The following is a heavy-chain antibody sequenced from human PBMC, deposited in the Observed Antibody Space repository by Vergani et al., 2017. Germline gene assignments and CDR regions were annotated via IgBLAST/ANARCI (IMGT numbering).Heavy chain of an antibody. J-gene: IGHJ6*02. Sequence: QVQLQQWGAGLLKPSEILSLICAVYGGSFSGYYWSWIRQPPGKGLEWIGEINHSGSTNYNPSLKSRVTISVDTAKNQFSLQLSSVTAADTAVYYCARGGWGEYSYGSDYYYGLDVWGQGTTVTVSS. V-gene: IGHV4-34*01. CDR3: ARGGWGEYSYGSDYYYGLDV. CDR2: INHSGST. CDR1: GGSFSGYY. D-gene: IGHD5-18*01.